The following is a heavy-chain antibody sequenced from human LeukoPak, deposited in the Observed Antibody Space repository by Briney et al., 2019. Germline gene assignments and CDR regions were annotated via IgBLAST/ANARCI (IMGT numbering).Heavy chain of an antibody. CDR2: INWNGGST. D-gene: IGHD4-17*01. CDR1: GFTFDDYG. Sequence: GGSLRLSCAASGFTFDDYGMSWVRQAPGKGLEWVSGINWNGGSTGYADSVKGRFTISRDNAKNSLYLQMNSLRAEDTALYYCARVTTVTYYWYFDLWGRGTLVTVSS. V-gene: IGHV3-20*04. J-gene: IGHJ2*01. CDR3: ARVTTVTYYWYFDL.